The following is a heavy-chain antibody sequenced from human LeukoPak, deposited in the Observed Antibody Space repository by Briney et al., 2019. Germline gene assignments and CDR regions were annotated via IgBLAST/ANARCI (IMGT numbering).Heavy chain of an antibody. V-gene: IGHV3-30*02. Sequence: GGSLGLSCAASGFTFSSYGMHWVRQAPGKGLEWVAFTRYDGSNKYYADSVKGRFTISRDNSKNTLYLQMNSLRAEDTAVYYCAKDLRGYYDSSGSYFDAFDIWGQGTMVTVSS. CDR2: TRYDGSNK. CDR3: AKDLRGYYDSSGSYFDAFDI. D-gene: IGHD3-22*01. J-gene: IGHJ3*02. CDR1: GFTFSSYG.